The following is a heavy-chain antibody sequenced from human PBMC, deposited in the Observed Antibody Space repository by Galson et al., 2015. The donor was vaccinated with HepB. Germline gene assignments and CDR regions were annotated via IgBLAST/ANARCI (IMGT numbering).Heavy chain of an antibody. CDR3: ARHEDRSSWCSWFDP. J-gene: IGHJ5*02. D-gene: IGHD6-19*01. Sequence: ETLSLTCSVLGGSISSYYWSWIRQSPGTGLEWIRYIHYTGSTNYNPSLKSRVTISVDTSKNKFLLKLNSVTAADTAVYYCARHEDRSSWCSWFDPWGQGTRVTVSS. CDR2: IHYTGST. V-gene: IGHV4-59*08. CDR1: GGSISSYY.